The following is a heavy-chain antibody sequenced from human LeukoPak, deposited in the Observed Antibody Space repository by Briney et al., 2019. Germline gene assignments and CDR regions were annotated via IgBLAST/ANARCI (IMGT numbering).Heavy chain of an antibody. V-gene: IGHV1-18*01. Sequence: ASVKVSCKASGYTFTSYGISWVRQAPGQGLEWMGWISAYNGNTNYAQKLQGRVTMTTDTSTSTAYMELRSLRPDDTAVYYCATSSLNYYGSGSYYGYWGQGTLVTVSS. CDR3: ATSSLNYYGSGSYYGY. D-gene: IGHD3-10*01. CDR1: GYTFTSYG. J-gene: IGHJ4*02. CDR2: ISAYNGNT.